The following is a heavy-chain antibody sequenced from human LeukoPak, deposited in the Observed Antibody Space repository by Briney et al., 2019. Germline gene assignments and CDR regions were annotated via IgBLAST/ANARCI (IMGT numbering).Heavy chain of an antibody. CDR1: GFTFSSYD. V-gene: IGHV3-13*01. D-gene: IGHD3-22*01. CDR3: TRGKYYYDSSGYYDY. CDR2: IGTAGDT. Sequence: PGGSLRLSCAASGFTFSSYDMHWVRQATGKGLEWVSAIGTAGDTYYPGSVKGRFTISRENAKNSLHLQMNSLRAGDTAVYYCTRGKYYYDSSGYYDYWGQGTLVTVSS. J-gene: IGHJ4*02.